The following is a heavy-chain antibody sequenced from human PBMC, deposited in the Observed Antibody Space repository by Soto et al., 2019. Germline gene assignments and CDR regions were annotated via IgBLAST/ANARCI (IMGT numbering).Heavy chain of an antibody. CDR3: ARELREWSTPYGMDV. Sequence: ESGGGVVQPGRSLRLSCAASGFTFSSYGMHWVRQAPGKGLEWVAVIWYDGSNKYYADSVKGRFTISRDNSKNTLYLQMNSLRAEDTAVYYCARELREWSTPYGMDVWGQGTTVTVSS. CDR1: GFTFSSYG. J-gene: IGHJ6*02. V-gene: IGHV3-33*01. CDR2: IWYDGSNK. D-gene: IGHD3-3*01.